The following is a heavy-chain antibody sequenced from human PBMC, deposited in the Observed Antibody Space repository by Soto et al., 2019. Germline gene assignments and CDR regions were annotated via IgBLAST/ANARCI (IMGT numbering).Heavy chain of an antibody. D-gene: IGHD1-7*01. Sequence: SETLSLTCGVWVFSVRGVLLWGWPRAPPGKGLEWIGSMYRGGSASYNPSLKSRVSISIDMSKNQFSLRLTSVTAADTAVYYCARLVISGSKDDFDIWRQGTMVTVSS. V-gene: IGHV4-38-2*01. CDR3: ARLVISGSKDDFDI. CDR1: VFSVRGVLL. CDR2: MYRGGSA. J-gene: IGHJ3*02.